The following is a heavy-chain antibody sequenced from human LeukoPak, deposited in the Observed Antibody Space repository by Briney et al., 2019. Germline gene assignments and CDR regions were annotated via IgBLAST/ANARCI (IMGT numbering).Heavy chain of an antibody. CDR3: ARGVVGATAGNLFDY. V-gene: IGHV1-18*01. CDR1: GYTFTSYG. D-gene: IGHD1-26*01. Sequence: ASVKVSCKASGYTFTSYGIRWVRQAPGQGLEWMGWISAYNGNTNYAQKLQGRVTMTTDTSTSTAYMELRSLRSDDTAVYYCARGVVGATAGNLFDYWGQGTLVTVSS. CDR2: ISAYNGNT. J-gene: IGHJ4*02.